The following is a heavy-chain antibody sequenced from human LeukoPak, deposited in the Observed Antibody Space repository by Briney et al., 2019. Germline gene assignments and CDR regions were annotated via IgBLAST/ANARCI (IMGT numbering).Heavy chain of an antibody. Sequence: AGGSLRLSCEASGFTFSSFAMHWVRQTPGKGLEWVAVISYDGSNQYYADSVKGRFTISRDNAKNTLYLQMNSLRAEDTAVYYCARAQHSGYERYQYYFDYWGQGTLVTVSS. CDR3: ARAQHSGYERYQYYFDY. CDR2: ISYDGSNQ. D-gene: IGHD5-12*01. J-gene: IGHJ4*02. V-gene: IGHV3-30*04. CDR1: GFTFSSFA.